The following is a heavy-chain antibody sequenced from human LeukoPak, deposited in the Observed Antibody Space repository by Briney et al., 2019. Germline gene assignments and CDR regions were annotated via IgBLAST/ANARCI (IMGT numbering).Heavy chain of an antibody. V-gene: IGHV1-3*01. Sequence: GASVKVSCKASGYTFTSYAMHWVRQAPGQRLEWMGWINAGNGNTKYSQKFQGRVTITRDTSASTAYMELSSLRSEDTAVYYCARDASGYSSSWPQYNWFDPWGQGTLVTVSS. CDR2: INAGNGNT. CDR3: ARDASGYSSSWPQYNWFDP. J-gene: IGHJ5*02. CDR1: GYTFTSYA. D-gene: IGHD6-13*01.